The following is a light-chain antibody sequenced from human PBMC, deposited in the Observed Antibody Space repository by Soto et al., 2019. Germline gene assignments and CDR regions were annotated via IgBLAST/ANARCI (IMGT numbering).Light chain of an antibody. V-gene: IGKV3-11*01. CDR3: QQRSNWPPIT. CDR1: QSVSSY. CDR2: GAS. J-gene: IGKJ5*01. Sequence: EIVLTQSPATLSLSPGERATLSCRASQSVSSYLAWYQQKPGQAPRLLIHGASSRATGIPDRFSGSGSGTDFTLTISSLEPEDFAVYYCQQRSNWPPITFGQGTRLEIK.